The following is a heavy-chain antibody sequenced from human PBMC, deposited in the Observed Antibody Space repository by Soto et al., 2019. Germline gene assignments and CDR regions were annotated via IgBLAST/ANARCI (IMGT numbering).Heavy chain of an antibody. V-gene: IGHV3-33*01. D-gene: IGHD3-22*01. Sequence: QVQLVESGGGVVQPGRSLRLSCAASGFTFSSYGMHWVRQAPGKGLEWVAVIWYDGSNKYYADSVKGRFTISIDNSKNTLYLQMNSLRAEDTAVYYCARDPSHYYDSSGYYPHYWGQGTLVTVSS. CDR1: GFTFSSYG. CDR3: ARDPSHYYDSSGYYPHY. CDR2: IWYDGSNK. J-gene: IGHJ4*02.